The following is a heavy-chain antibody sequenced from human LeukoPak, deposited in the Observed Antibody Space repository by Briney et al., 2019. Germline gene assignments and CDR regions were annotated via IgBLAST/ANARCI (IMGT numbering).Heavy chain of an antibody. J-gene: IGHJ5*02. CDR1: GYTFTGYY. D-gene: IGHD3-10*01. CDR2: INPSSGGT. CDR3: ARGLLWFGESQQYNWFDP. V-gene: IGHV1-2*02. Sequence: ASVKVSCKASGYTFTGYYMHWVRQAPGQGLEWMGWINPSSGGTNYAQKFQGRVTMTRDTSISTAYMELSRLRSDDTAVYYCARGLLWFGESQQYNWFDPWGQGTLVTVSS.